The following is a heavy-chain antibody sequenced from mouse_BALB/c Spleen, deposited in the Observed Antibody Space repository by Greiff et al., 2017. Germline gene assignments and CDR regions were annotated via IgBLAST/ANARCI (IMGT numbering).Heavy chain of an antibody. J-gene: IGHJ3*01. Sequence: VQLKESGPELVKPGASVKISCKASGYTFTDYNMHWVKQSHGKSLEWIGYIYPYNGGTGYNQKFKSKATLTVDNSSSTAYLELRSLTSEDSAVYYCAPYRYDEAWFAYWGQGTLVTVSA. CDR1: GYTFTDYN. V-gene: IGHV1S29*02. CDR3: APYRYDEAWFAY. CDR2: IYPYNGGT. D-gene: IGHD2-14*01.